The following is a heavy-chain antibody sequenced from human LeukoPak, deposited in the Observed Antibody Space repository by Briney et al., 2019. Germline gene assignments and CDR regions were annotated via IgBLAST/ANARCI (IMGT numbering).Heavy chain of an antibody. D-gene: IGHD6-19*01. CDR1: GFTFSSYW. J-gene: IGHJ3*02. V-gene: IGHV3-7*01. CDR2: IKQDGSEK. Sequence: GGSLGLSCAASGFTFSSYWMSWVRQAPGKGLEWVANIKQDGSEKYYVDSVKGRFTISRDNAKNSLYLQMNSLRAEDTAVYYCARGGSSGWPPGAFDIWGQGTMVTVSS. CDR3: ARGGSSGWPPGAFDI.